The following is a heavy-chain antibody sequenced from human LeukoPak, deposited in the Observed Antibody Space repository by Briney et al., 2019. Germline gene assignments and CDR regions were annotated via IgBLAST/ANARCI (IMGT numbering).Heavy chain of an antibody. V-gene: IGHV3-11*01. D-gene: IGHD1/OR15-1a*01. CDR3: ATTSNDSNNPAVDY. CDR1: GFTFSDYY. CDR2: ISSSGSTI. J-gene: IGHJ4*02. Sequence: GGSLRLSCAASGFTFSDYYMSWIRQAPGKGLEWVSYISSSGSTIYYADSVKGRFTISRDNAKNSLYLQMNSLRAEDTAVYYCATTSNDSNNPAVDYWGQGTLVTVSS.